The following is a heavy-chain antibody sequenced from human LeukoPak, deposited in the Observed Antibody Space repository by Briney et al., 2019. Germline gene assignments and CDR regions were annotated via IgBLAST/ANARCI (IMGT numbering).Heavy chain of an antibody. V-gene: IGHV3-48*02. CDR2: ISSSSSTI. D-gene: IGHD5-12*01. Sequence: PGGSLRLSCAASGFTSSSYSMNWVRQAPGKGLEWVSYISSSSSTIYYADSVKGQFTISRDNAKNSLYLQMNSLRDEDTAVYYCARSDIVATPYYYYYYGMDVWGQGTTVTVSS. CDR1: GFTSSSYS. J-gene: IGHJ6*02. CDR3: ARSDIVATPYYYYYYGMDV.